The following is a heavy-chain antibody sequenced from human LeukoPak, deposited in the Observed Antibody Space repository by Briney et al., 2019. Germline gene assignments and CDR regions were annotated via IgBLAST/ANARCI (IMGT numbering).Heavy chain of an antibody. CDR3: ARGRIAARYFDY. Sequence: SETLSLTCAVYGGSFSGYYWSWIRQPPGKGLEWIGEINHSGSTNYNPSLKSRVTISVDTSKNQFSLKLSSVTAADTAVYYCARGRIAARYFDYWGQGTLVTVSS. CDR2: INHSGST. V-gene: IGHV4-34*01. D-gene: IGHD6-6*01. CDR1: GGSFSGYY. J-gene: IGHJ4*02.